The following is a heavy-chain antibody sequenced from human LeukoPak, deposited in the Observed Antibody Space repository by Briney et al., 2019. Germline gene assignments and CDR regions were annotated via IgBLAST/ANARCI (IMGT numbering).Heavy chain of an antibody. Sequence: GSLRLSCAASGFTFSNYWMSWVRQAPGKGLEWIGEINHSGGTNYNPSLKSRVTISVDTSKNQFSLKLSSVTAADTAVYYCARGHRHYDYVWGGLAYYYYMDVWGKGTTVTVSS. CDR3: ARGHRHYDYVWGGLAYYYYMDV. CDR2: INHSGGT. V-gene: IGHV4-34*01. CDR1: GFTFSNYW. D-gene: IGHD3-16*01. J-gene: IGHJ6*03.